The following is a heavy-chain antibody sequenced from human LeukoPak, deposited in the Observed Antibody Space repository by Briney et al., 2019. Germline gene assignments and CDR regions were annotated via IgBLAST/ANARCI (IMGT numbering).Heavy chain of an antibody. CDR3: ARDWNRYAY. J-gene: IGHJ4*02. V-gene: IGHV4-38-2*02. D-gene: IGHD1-1*01. CDR2: IYHSGST. CDR1: GDSISSGYY. Sequence: PSETLSLTCTVSGDSISSGYYWGWIRQPPGQGLEWIGSIYHSGSTYYNPSLKSRVTISVDTSKNQFSLKLSSVTAADTAVYYCARDWNRYAYWGQGTLVTVSS.